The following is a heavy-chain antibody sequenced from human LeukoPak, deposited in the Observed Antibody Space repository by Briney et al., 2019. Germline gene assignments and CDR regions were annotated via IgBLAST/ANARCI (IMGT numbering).Heavy chain of an antibody. J-gene: IGHJ4*02. V-gene: IGHV3-15*01. CDR1: XXXXXDAX. CDR2: IKSKSDGGTI. Sequence: GGXXXXXCVXXXXXXXDAXXXXXRQAPGKXLEWVGRIKSKSDGGTIDYAAPVKGRFTISRDDSRNTLYLRMNSLKTEDTAVYYCTTRRQDGWWGQGTLVTVS. D-gene: IGHD2-15*01. CDR3: TTRRQDGW.